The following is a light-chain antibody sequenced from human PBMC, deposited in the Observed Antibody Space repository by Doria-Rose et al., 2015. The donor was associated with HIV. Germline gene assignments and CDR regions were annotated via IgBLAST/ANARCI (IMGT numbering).Light chain of an antibody. V-gene: IGKV1-12*01. CDR3: QQSNSFPIT. J-gene: IGKJ5*01. CDR1: EAIGSW. Sequence: DIRVTQSPSSVSASVGDRVTITCRASEAIGSWLVWYQQKPGKAPKVLIYAASTLQSGVPSRFSGSGFGTDFTLTISNLQPEDFATYYCQQSNSFPITFGQGTRLEIK. CDR2: AAS.